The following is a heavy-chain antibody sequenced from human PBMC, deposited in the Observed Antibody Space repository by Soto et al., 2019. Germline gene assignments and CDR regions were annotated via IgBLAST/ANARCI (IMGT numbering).Heavy chain of an antibody. CDR2: IWYDGSNK. Sequence: GSLRLSCAASGFTFSSYGMHWVRQAPGKGLELVAVIWYDGSNKYYADSVKGRFTISRDNSKNTLYLQMNSLRAEDTAVYYCARARYDSSGYYYDYYYGMDVWGQGTTVTVSS. V-gene: IGHV3-33*01. CDR3: ARARYDSSGYYYDYYYGMDV. D-gene: IGHD3-22*01. CDR1: GFTFSSYG. J-gene: IGHJ6*02.